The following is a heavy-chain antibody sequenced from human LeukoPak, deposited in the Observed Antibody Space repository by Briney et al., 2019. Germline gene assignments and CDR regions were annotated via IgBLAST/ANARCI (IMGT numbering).Heavy chain of an antibody. J-gene: IGHJ3*02. V-gene: IGHV4-61*05. Sequence: SETLSLTCTVSGVSISSSNSYWGWIRQPPGKGLEWIGYIYYSGSTNYNPSLKSRVTISVDTSKNQFSLKLSSVTAADTAMYYCARGRTIVGGFDIWGQGTMVIVSS. CDR3: ARGRTIVGGFDI. CDR2: IYYSGST. D-gene: IGHD3-22*01. CDR1: GVSISSSNSY.